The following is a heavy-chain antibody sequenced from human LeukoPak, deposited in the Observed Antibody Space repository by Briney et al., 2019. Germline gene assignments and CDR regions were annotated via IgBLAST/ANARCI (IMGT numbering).Heavy chain of an antibody. CDR3: ARVLRAFWSGSNYFDY. CDR2: ISYDGSNK. Sequence: GGSLRLSCAASGFTFSSYGMHWVRQAPGKGLEWVAVISYDGSNKYYADSVKGRFTISRDNAKNSLYLQMNSLRAEDTALYYCARVLRAFWSGSNYFDYWGQGTLVTVSS. J-gene: IGHJ4*02. CDR1: GFTFSSYG. V-gene: IGHV3-30*03. D-gene: IGHD3-3*01.